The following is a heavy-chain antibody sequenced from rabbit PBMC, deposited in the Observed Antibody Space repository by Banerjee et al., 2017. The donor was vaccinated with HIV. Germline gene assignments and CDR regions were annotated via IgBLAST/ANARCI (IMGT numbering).Heavy chain of an antibody. CDR2: IYTSSGTT. CDR1: GIDFSSSQY. V-gene: IGHV1S40*01. CDR3: ARDLPADGGNSPFNL. D-gene: IGHD1-1*01. J-gene: IGHJ4*01. Sequence: QSLEESGGDLVKPGASLTLTCTASGIDFSSSQYMCWVRQAPGKGLELIASIYTSSGTTYYTRWAKGRFTISSHNAQNTLYLQMTSLTAADTATYFCARDLPADGGNSPFNLWGPGTLVTVS.